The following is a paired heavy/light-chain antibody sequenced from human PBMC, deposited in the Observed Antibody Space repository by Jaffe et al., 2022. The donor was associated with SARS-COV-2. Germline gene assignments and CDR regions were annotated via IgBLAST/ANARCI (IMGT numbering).Light chain of an antibody. Sequence: QTVVTQEPSLTVSPGGTVTLTCASSTGAVTSDYYPNWIQQKPGQAPRGLIYRTSNKHSWTPGRFSGSLLGGKAALTLSGVQPEDEAVYYCLLFSGGAQVFGGGTKLTVL. J-gene: IGLJ3*02. CDR3: LLFSGGAQV. CDR2: RTS. V-gene: IGLV7-43*01. CDR1: TGAVTSDYY.
Heavy chain of an antibody. J-gene: IGHJ4*02. CDR3: TTGSVEGY. CDR2: IKTKTEGGTT. V-gene: IGHV3-15*01. D-gene: IGHD2-21*01. CDR1: GITLSNAW. Sequence: EVQLVESGGGLVNPGGSLRLSCAASGITLSNAWMNWVRQAPGKGLEWVGRIKTKTEGGTTDYAAPVKGRFTISRDDSKNTLSLQMNSLKIEDTAVYYCTTGSVEGYWGQGTLVTVSS.